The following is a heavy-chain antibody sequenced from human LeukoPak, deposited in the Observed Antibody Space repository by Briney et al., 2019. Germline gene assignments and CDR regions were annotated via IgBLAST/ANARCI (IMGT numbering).Heavy chain of an antibody. CDR2: INHSGST. Sequence: GSLRLSCAASGFTFTNYWMHWIRQPPGKGLEWIGEINHSGSTNYNPSLKSRVTISVDTSKNQFSLKLSSVTAADTAVYYCARGSAYYYDSSGFYFDYWGQGTLVTVSS. CDR3: ARGSAYYYDSSGFYFDY. CDR1: GFTFTNYW. V-gene: IGHV4-34*01. D-gene: IGHD3-22*01. J-gene: IGHJ4*02.